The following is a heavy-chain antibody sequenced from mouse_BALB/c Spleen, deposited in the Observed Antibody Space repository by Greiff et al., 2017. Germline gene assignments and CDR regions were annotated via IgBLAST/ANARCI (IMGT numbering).Heavy chain of an antibody. D-gene: IGHD2-4*01. V-gene: IGHV5-6-5*01. CDR3: AREEDYDVWFAY. CDR2: ISSGGST. CDR1: GFTFSSYA. Sequence: EVMLVESGGGLVKPGGSLKLSCAASGFTFSSYAMSLVRQTPEKRLEWVASISSGGSTYYPDSVKGRFTISRDNARNILYLQMSSLRSEDTAMYYCAREEDYDVWFAYWGQGTLVTVSA. J-gene: IGHJ3*01.